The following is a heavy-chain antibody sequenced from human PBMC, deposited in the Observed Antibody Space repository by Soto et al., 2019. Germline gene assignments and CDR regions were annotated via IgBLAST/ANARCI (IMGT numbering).Heavy chain of an antibody. CDR1: GYTFTSYG. J-gene: IGHJ4*02. V-gene: IGHV1-18*04. CDR3: ARDHPTPYYDSSGSRGLVDY. CDR2: ISAYNGNT. Sequence: ASVKVSCKASGYTFTSYGISWVRQAPGQGLEWMGWISAYNGNTNYAQKLQGRVTMTTDTSTSTAYMELRSLRSDDTAVYYCARDHPTPYYDSSGSRGLVDYWGQGTLVTVSS. D-gene: IGHD3-22*01.